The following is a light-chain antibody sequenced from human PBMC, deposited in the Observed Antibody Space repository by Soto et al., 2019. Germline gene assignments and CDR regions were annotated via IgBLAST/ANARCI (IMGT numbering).Light chain of an antibody. J-gene: IGKJ1*01. CDR1: QSISNW. V-gene: IGKV1-5*01. Sequence: IQILQSTSSVSAPVAYSVXXXCRASQSISNWLAWYQQKPGTAXKVLIYHASNLQSGVPSRFSGSGSGTEFTLTISSLQPDDLATYYCQQYNSYSFGQGTKVDIK. CDR3: QQYNSYS. CDR2: HAS.